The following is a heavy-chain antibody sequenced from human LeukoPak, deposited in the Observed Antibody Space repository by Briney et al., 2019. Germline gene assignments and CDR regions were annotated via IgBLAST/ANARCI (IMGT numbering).Heavy chain of an antibody. CDR1: GGTFSSYA. J-gene: IGHJ4*02. D-gene: IGHD1-26*01. CDR3: ASEGELAYFDY. Sequence: GASVKVSCKASGGTFSSYAISWVRQAPGQGLEWMGGIIPIFGTANYAQKFQGRVTITADESTSTAYMELSSLRSEDTAVYYCASEGELAYFDYWGQGTLVTVSS. CDR2: IIPIFGTA. V-gene: IGHV1-69*01.